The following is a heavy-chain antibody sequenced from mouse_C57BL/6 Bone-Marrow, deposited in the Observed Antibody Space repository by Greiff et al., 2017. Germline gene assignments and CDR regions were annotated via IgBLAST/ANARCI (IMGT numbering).Heavy chain of an antibody. D-gene: IGHD1-1*02. CDR3: ARVGGCYAMDY. CDR1: GFTFSDYG. Sequence: DVKLQESGGGLVKPGGSLKLSCAASGFTFSDYGMHWVRQAPEKGLEWVAYISSGSSTIYYADTVKGRFTISRDNAKNTLFLQMTSLRSEDTAMYYCARVGGCYAMDYWGQGTSVTVSS. J-gene: IGHJ4*01. V-gene: IGHV5-17*01. CDR2: ISSGSSTI.